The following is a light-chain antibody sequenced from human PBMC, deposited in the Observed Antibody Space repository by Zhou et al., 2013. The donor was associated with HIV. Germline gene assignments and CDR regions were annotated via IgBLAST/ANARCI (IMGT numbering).Light chain of an antibody. CDR3: QQGNNFPVI. J-gene: IGKJ5*01. Sequence: EFVLTQSPGTLSLSPGERATLSCRTSQSVTSNFLAWYQQKPGQAPRLLIYGASSRATGIPDRFSGSGSGTDFTLTISRLEPEDFATYYCQQGNNFPVIFGQGTRLEIK. CDR2: GAS. V-gene: IGKV3D-20*02. CDR1: QSVTSNF.